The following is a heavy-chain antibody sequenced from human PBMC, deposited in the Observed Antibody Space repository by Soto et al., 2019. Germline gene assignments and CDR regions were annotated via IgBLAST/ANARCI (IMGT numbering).Heavy chain of an antibody. D-gene: IGHD2-15*01. Sequence: GGSLRLSCAASGFTFSSYGMHWVRQAPGKGLEWVAVIWYDGSNKYYADSVKGRFTISRDNSKNTLYLQMNSLRAEDTAVYYCARGDGFDCSGGSCSDNWFDPWGQGTLVTVSS. CDR3: ARGDGFDCSGGSCSDNWFDP. CDR1: GFTFSSYG. J-gene: IGHJ5*02. V-gene: IGHV3-33*01. CDR2: IWYDGSNK.